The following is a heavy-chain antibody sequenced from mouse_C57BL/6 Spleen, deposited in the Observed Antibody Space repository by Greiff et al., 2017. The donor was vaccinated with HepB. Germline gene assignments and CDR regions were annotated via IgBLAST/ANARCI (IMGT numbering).Heavy chain of an antibody. Sequence: QVQLQQPGAELVKPGASVKMSCKASGYTFTSYWITWVKQRPGQGLEWIGDIYPGSGSTNYNEKFKSKATLTVDTSSSTAYMQLSSLTSEDSAVYYCARKIGYCGSSGYFDYWGQGTTLTVSS. CDR2: IYPGSGST. V-gene: IGHV1-55*01. D-gene: IGHD1-1*01. CDR1: GYTFTSYW. J-gene: IGHJ2*01. CDR3: ARKIGYCGSSGYFDY.